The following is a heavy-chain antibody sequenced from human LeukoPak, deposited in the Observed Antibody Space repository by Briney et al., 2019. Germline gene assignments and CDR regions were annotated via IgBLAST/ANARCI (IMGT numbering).Heavy chain of an antibody. CDR1: GGSISSYY. V-gene: IGHV4-4*07. CDR2: IYTSGST. D-gene: IGHD5/OR15-5a*01. Sequence: SETLSLTCTVSGGSISSYYWSWIRQPPGKGLEWIGRIYTSGSTTYNPSLKSRVTMSVDTSKNQFSLKLSSVTAADTAVYYCARKQESLRVGYFDYWGQGTLVTVSS. CDR3: ARKQESLRVGYFDY. J-gene: IGHJ4*02.